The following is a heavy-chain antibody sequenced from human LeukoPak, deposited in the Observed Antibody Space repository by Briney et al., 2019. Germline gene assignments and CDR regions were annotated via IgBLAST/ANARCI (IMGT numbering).Heavy chain of an antibody. CDR1: GGTFSSYA. V-gene: IGHV1-69*04. D-gene: IGHD4-23*01. J-gene: IGHJ6*02. Sequence: SVKVSCKASGGTFSSYAISWVRQAPGQGLEWMGRIIPILGIANYAQKFQGRVTITADKSTSTAYMELSSLRSEDTAVYYCARDRVWHDGGTAGYYYYGMDVWGQGTTVTVSS. CDR2: IIPILGIA. CDR3: ARDRVWHDGGTAGYYYYGMDV.